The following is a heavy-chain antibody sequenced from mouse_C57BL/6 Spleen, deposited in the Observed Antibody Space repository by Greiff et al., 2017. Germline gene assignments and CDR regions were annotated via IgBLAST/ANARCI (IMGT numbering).Heavy chain of an antibody. CDR1: GYTFTSYW. J-gene: IGHJ3*01. CDR2: IDPSDSYT. Sequence: VQLQQPGAELVKPGASVKLSCKASGYTFTSYWMQWVKQRPRQGLEWIGEIDPSDSYTNYNQKFKGKATLTVDTSSSTAYMQLSSLTSEDAAVYYCARKAWFAYWGQGTLVTVSA. V-gene: IGHV1-50*01. CDR3: ARKAWFAY.